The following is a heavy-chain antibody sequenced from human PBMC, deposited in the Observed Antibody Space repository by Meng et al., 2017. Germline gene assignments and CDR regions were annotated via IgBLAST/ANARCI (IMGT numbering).Heavy chain of an antibody. V-gene: IGHV1-69-2*01. Sequence: DVQLVRAGAEVKKPGDTVKISCKVSGYTFTDYYMRWVQQAPGKGLEWMGLVDPEDGETIYAEKFQGRVTITADTSTDTAYMELSSLRSEDTSVYYCATDLYRDWFDPWGQGTLVTVSS. CDR1: GYTFTDYY. CDR3: ATDLYRDWFDP. CDR2: VDPEDGET. D-gene: IGHD1-26*01. J-gene: IGHJ5*02.